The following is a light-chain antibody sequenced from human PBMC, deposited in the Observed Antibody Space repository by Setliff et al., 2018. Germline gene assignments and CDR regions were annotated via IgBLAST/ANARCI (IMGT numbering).Light chain of an antibody. CDR2: GNS. Sequence: QSALTQQPSVSGAPGQRVTISCTGSSSNIGAGYDVHWYQQLPGTAPKLLIYGNSNRPSGVPDRFSGSKSGTSASLAITGLQAEDEADYYCQSYDSSLSGSGVFGTGTKSTVL. CDR1: SSNIGAGYD. CDR3: QSYDSSLSGSGV. J-gene: IGLJ1*01. V-gene: IGLV1-40*01.